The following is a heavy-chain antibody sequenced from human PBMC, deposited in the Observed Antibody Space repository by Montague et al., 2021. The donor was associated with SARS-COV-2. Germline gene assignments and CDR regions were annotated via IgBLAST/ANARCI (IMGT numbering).Heavy chain of an antibody. CDR1: GFTFSSYA. Sequence: SLRLSCPASGFTFSSYAMHWVRQAPGKGLEWVAVISYDGSNKYYADSVKGRFTISRDNSKNTLYLQMNSLIAEDTAVYYCARDREITMVRGAPLYGMDVWGQGTTVTVSS. V-gene: IGHV3-30-3*01. CDR3: ARDREITMVRGAPLYGMDV. CDR2: ISYDGSNK. D-gene: IGHD3-10*01. J-gene: IGHJ6*02.